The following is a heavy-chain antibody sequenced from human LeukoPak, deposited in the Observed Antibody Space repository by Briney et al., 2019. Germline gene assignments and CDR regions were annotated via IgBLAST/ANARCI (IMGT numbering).Heavy chain of an antibody. CDR1: GGTFSSYA. D-gene: IGHD3-3*01. CDR2: IIPILGIA. V-gene: IGHV1-69*04. J-gene: IGHJ6*02. CDR3: ARGGPPTIFGVVISLHYGMDV. Sequence: ASVKVSCKASGGTFSSYAISWVRQAPGQGLEWMGRIIPILGIANYAQKFQGRVTITADKSTSTAYMELSSLRSEDTAVYYCARGGPPTIFGVVISLHYGMDVWGQGTTVTVSS.